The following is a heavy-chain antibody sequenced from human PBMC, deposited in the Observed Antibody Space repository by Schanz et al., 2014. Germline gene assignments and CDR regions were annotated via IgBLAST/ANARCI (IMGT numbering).Heavy chain of an antibody. Sequence: QVQLVQSGAEVKKPGSSVKVSCKASGGTFSTYTISWVRQAPGQGLEWMGRIIPILGIANYAQKFQGRVTITADKSTFTAYMELSSLRSEDTAVYYCARSGSSNWYCFDYWGQGTLVAVSS. CDR3: ARSGSSNWYCFDY. J-gene: IGHJ4*02. CDR1: GGTFSTYT. CDR2: IIPILGIA. V-gene: IGHV1-69*02. D-gene: IGHD6-13*01.